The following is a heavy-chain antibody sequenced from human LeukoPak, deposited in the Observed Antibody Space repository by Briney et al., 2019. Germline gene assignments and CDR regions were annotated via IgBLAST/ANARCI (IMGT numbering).Heavy chain of an antibody. J-gene: IGHJ6*03. CDR1: GFTFSNYG. CDR3: AKGRDYYMDV. Sequence: GGSLRLSCAASGFTFSNYGVHWVRQAPGRGLEWVAFIRYDGSEKYYTDSVKGRFTISRDNSKNMLYLQMHSLRAEDTAVYYCAKGRDYYMDVWGKGTTVTISS. CDR2: IRYDGSEK. V-gene: IGHV3-30*02.